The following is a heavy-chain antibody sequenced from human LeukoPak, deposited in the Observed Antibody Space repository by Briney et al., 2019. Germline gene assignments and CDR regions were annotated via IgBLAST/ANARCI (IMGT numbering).Heavy chain of an antibody. CDR3: ARDYYGSGSYDY. CDR1: GGSISSYY. CDR2: IDTSGST. Sequence: SQTLSLTCTVSGGSISSYYWSWIRQPAGKGLECIGRIDTSGSTNYNPSLKSRVTISVVKSKNQFSLKLSSVTAADTAVYYCARDYYGSGSYDYSGQGTLVTVSS. J-gene: IGHJ4*02. D-gene: IGHD3-10*01. V-gene: IGHV4-4*07.